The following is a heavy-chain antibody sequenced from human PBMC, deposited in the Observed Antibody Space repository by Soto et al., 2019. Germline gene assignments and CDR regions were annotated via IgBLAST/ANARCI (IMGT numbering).Heavy chain of an antibody. CDR2: ISAGGGST. D-gene: IGHD1-1*01. CDR1: GFTFSSYA. CDR3: AKACGSTMVELLIDAFDI. Sequence: EVQLLESGGGLVQPGGSLRLSCAASGFTFSSYAMSWVRQAPGKGLECVSTISAGGGSTYSADSVKGRFTISRDNSKNTLYLQMNSLRAEDTAIYYCAKACGSTMVELLIDAFDIWGQGTMVTVSP. J-gene: IGHJ3*02. V-gene: IGHV3-23*01.